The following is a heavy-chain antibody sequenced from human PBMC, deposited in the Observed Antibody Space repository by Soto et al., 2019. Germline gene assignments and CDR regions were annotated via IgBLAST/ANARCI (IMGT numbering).Heavy chain of an antibody. CDR2: ISGGGSIT. Sequence: GGSLRLSCAASRLSLTGYWMHWVRQAPGKGLEWVSTISGGGSITYYADSLKGRFTISRDNSKNTLYLQINSLRAEDTAVYYCAKTIRGGYSSSWYYFDYWGQGTLVTVSS. CDR1: RLSLTGYW. CDR3: AKTIRGGYSSSWYYFDY. D-gene: IGHD6-13*01. J-gene: IGHJ4*02. V-gene: IGHV3-23*01.